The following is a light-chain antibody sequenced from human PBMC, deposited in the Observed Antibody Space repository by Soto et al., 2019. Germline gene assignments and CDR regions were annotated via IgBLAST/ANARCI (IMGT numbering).Light chain of an antibody. Sequence: QSALTQPASVSGSPGQSITISCTGSSSDIGGYNYVSWYKQHPGKAPKLMIFDVNNRPSGVSDRFSGSKSDNTASLTISVLKSEDEADYYCSSYTDNSTLSTLVLFRGGTKLTVL. CDR3: SSYTDNSTLSTLVL. CDR2: DVN. V-gene: IGLV2-14*01. J-gene: IGLJ2*01. CDR1: SSDIGGYNY.